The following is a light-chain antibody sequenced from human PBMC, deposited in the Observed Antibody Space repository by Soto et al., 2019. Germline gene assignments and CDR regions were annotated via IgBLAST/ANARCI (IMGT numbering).Light chain of an antibody. CDR1: SSDVGGYNY. V-gene: IGLV2-14*03. J-gene: IGLJ1*01. CDR2: DVT. Sequence: QSALTQPASVSGSPGQWITISCTGTSSDVGGYNYVSWYQHHPGKAPKLMIYDVTNRPSGVSNRFSGSKSGNTASLTISGLKIEDEADYYCSSYTRSNSYVFETGTKVTVL. CDR3: SSYTRSNSYV.